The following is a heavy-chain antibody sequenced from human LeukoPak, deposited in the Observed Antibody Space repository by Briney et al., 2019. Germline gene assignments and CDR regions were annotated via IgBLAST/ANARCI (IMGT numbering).Heavy chain of an antibody. CDR3: AKAGGFLEWSVGY. CDR2: ISGSGGST. D-gene: IGHD3-3*01. J-gene: IGHJ4*02. CDR1: GFTFSSYA. V-gene: IGHV3-23*01. Sequence: PGGSLRLSCAASGFTFSSYAMSWVRQAPGKGLEWVSAISGSGGSTYYADSVRGRFTVSRDNFKNMLNLQINNLRAEDTAVYYCAKAGGFLEWSVGYWGQGTLVTVSS.